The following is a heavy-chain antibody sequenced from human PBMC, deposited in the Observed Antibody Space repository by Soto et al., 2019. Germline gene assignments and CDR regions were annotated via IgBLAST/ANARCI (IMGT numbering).Heavy chain of an antibody. CDR1: GFTFSSYG. Sequence: QVQLVESGGGVVQPGRSLRLSCAASGFTFSSYGMHWVRQAPGKGLEWVAVISYDGSNKYYADSVKGRFTISRDNSKNTLYLQMNSLRAEDTAVYYCAKGLYDFWSGYLDYRDVWGKGTTVTVSS. CDR3: AKGLYDFWSGYLDYRDV. J-gene: IGHJ6*03. D-gene: IGHD3-3*01. CDR2: ISYDGSNK. V-gene: IGHV3-30*18.